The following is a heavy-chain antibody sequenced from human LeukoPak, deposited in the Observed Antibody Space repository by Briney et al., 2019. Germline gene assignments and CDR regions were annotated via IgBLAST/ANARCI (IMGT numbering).Heavy chain of an antibody. CDR2: IYHSGST. D-gene: IGHD2/OR15-2a*01. V-gene: IGHV4-4*02. CDR1: GGSISSSNW. Sequence: PSETLSLTCAVSGGSISSSNWWSWVRQPPGKELEWIGEIYHSGSTNYNPSLKSRVTISVDKSKNQFSLKLSSVTAADTAVYYCARILPLLPRGVWYFDYWGQGTLVTVSS. CDR3: ARILPLLPRGVWYFDY. J-gene: IGHJ4*02.